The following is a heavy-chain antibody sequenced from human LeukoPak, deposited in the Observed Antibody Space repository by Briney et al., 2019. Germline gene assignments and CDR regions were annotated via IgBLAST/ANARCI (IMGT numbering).Heavy chain of an antibody. CDR3: ARVDYYGSGNGWFDP. D-gene: IGHD3-10*01. J-gene: IGHJ5*02. Sequence: SETLSLTCTVSGDPISSSSYYWDWIRQPPGKGLEWIGSTFYSGSTYYNPSLKSRVTMSVDTSKNQFSLKLSSVTAADTAVYYCARVDYYGSGNGWFDPWGQGTLVTVSS. CDR2: TFYSGST. CDR1: GDPISSSSYY. V-gene: IGHV4-39*07.